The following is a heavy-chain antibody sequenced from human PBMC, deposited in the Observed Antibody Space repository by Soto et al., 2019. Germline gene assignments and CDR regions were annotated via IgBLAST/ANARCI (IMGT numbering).Heavy chain of an antibody. CDR1: GGSISSSTYY. CDR2: IYYSGST. CDR3: ARHRINYGMDV. V-gene: IGHV4-39*01. J-gene: IGHJ6*02. Sequence: SETLSLTCAVSGGSISSSTYYWGWIRQPPGKGLEWIGSIYYSGSTNYNPSLKSRATISVNTSNNQFSLKLSSVTAADTAVYYCARHRINYGMDVWGQGT.